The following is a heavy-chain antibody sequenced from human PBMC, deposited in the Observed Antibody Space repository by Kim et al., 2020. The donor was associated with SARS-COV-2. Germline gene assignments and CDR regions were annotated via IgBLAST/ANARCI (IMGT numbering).Heavy chain of an antibody. V-gene: IGHV3-13*01. CDR3: ARGARGIAVAGNIGY. Sequence: GPVKGRFTISRENAKNSLYPQMNSLRAGDTAVYYCARGARGIAVAGNIGYWGQGTLVTVSS. J-gene: IGHJ4*02. D-gene: IGHD6-19*01.